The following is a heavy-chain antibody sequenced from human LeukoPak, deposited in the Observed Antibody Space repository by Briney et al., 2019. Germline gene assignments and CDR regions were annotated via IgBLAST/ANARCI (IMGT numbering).Heavy chain of an antibody. D-gene: IGHD2-2*01. Sequence: ASVKVSCKASGYTFTSYDINWVRQATGQGLEWMGWMNPNSGNTGYAQKFQGRVTMTRNTSISTAYMELSSLRSEDTAVYYCARGALYCSSTSCYEWFSWRDIARNYYYMDVWGKGTTATVSS. J-gene: IGHJ6*03. CDR2: MNPNSGNT. CDR1: GYTFTSYD. V-gene: IGHV1-8*01. CDR3: ARGALYCSSTSCYEWFSWRDIARNYYYMDV.